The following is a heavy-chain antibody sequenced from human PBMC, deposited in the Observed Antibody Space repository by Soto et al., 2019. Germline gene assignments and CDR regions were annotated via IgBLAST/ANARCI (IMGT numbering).Heavy chain of an antibody. Sequence: ASVKVSCKASGYTFTGYYMHWVRQAPGQGLEWMGWINPNSGGTNYAQKFQGRVTMTRDTSISTAYMELSRLRSDDTAVYYCARRPYYYDSSGYYYSYYGMDVWGQGTKVTVS. J-gene: IGHJ6*02. CDR1: GYTFTGYY. V-gene: IGHV1-2*02. CDR2: INPNSGGT. D-gene: IGHD3-22*01. CDR3: ARRPYYYDSSGYYYSYYGMDV.